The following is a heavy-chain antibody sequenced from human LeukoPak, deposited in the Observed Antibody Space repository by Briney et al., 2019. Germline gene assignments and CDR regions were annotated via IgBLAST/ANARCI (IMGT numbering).Heavy chain of an antibody. D-gene: IGHD2-21*01. CDR1: GGSISSSSYY. Sequence: SETLSLTCTVSGGSISSSSYYWGWIRQPPGKGLEWIGSIYYSGSTYYNPSLKSRVTISVDTSKNQFSLKLSSVTAADTAVYYCAREASGGEHERLYRLYYFDYWGQGTLVTVSS. CDR2: IYYSGST. CDR3: AREASGGEHERLYRLYYFDY. V-gene: IGHV4-39*07. J-gene: IGHJ4*02.